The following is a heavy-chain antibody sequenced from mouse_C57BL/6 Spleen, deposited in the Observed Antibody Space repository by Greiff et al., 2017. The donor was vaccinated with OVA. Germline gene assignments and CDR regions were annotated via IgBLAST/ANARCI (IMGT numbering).Heavy chain of an antibody. CDR1: GYAFSSFW. D-gene: IGHD2-4*01. Sequence: QVQLKQSGPELVKPGASVKISCKASGYAFSSFWMNWVKQRPGKGLEWIGRIYPGDGDTNYNGKFKDKATLTADKSSSTVYMELSRLTSEDSAVYFCARHGLRGGWYFDVWGTGTTVTVSS. CDR3: ARHGLRGGWYFDV. J-gene: IGHJ1*03. V-gene: IGHV1-82*01. CDR2: IYPGDGDT.